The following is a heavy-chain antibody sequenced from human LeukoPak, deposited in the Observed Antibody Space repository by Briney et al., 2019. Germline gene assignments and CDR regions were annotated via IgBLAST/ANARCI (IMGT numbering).Heavy chain of an antibody. J-gene: IGHJ4*02. CDR2: IRYDGSNK. CDR1: GFTFSSYG. Sequence: GGSLRLSCAASGFTFSSYGMHWVRQAPGKGLEWVAFIRYDGSNKYYADSVKGRFTISRDNSKNTLYLQMNSLRAEDTAVYYCAKDFTGKAVAENNWGQGTLVTVSS. D-gene: IGHD6-19*01. V-gene: IGHV3-30*02. CDR3: AKDFTGKAVAENN.